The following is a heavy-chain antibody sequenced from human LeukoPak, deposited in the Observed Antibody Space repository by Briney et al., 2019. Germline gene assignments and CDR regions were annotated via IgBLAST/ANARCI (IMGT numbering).Heavy chain of an antibody. V-gene: IGHV3-21*01. CDR2: ISSTSSYI. J-gene: IGHJ4*02. Sequence: GGSLRLSCAASGFTFISYNMNWVRQAPGKGLEWVSSISSTSSYIYYADSVKGRFTISRDNAKNSLYLQMNSLRAEDTAVYYCARDLNYYDSSGYRFDYWGQGTLVTVSS. CDR3: ARDLNYYDSSGYRFDY. CDR1: GFTFISYN. D-gene: IGHD3-22*01.